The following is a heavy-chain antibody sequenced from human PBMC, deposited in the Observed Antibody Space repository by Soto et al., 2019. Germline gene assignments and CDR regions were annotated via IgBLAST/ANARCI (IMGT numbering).Heavy chain of an antibody. D-gene: IGHD2-2*02. CDR1: GGSFSGYY. CDR2: INHSGST. J-gene: IGHJ3*02. CDR3: ARVMQMYYTEAFDI. Sequence: SETLSLTCAVYGGSFSGYYWSWIRQPPGKGLEWIGEINHSGSTNYNPSLKSRVTISVDTSKNQFSLKLSSVTAADSAVYYCARVMQMYYTEAFDIWGQGTMVTVSS. V-gene: IGHV4-34*01.